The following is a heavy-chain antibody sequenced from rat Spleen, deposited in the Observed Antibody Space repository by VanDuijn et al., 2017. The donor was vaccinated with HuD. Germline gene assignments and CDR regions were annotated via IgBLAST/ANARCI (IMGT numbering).Heavy chain of an antibody. Sequence: EVQLVESGGGLVQPGRSMKLSCAASGFTFSHYYMAWVRQAPTKGLEWVASISNGGGNTYYRDSVKGRFTISRDNAKSTLYLQMDSLRSEDTATYYCTRVDYPGIDHYFDYWGQGVMVTVSS. CDR3: TRVDYPGIDHYFDY. J-gene: IGHJ2*01. D-gene: IGHD1-4*01. V-gene: IGHV5-25*01. CDR2: ISNGGGNT. CDR1: GFTFSHYY.